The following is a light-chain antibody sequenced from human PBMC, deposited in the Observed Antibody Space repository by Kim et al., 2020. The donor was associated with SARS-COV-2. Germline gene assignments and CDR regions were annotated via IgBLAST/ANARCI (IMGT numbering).Light chain of an antibody. J-gene: IGLJ3*02. Sequence: QPVLTQSPSASASLGVSVKLTCTLSSGHSSYAIAWHQQQPEKGPRYLMKLNSDGSHDKGDEIPDRFSGSSSGAERYLTISSLQSEDEADYYCQTWGTGTWVFGGGTQLTVL. V-gene: IGLV4-69*02. CDR1: SGHSSYA. CDR2: LNSDGSH. CDR3: QTWGTGTWV.